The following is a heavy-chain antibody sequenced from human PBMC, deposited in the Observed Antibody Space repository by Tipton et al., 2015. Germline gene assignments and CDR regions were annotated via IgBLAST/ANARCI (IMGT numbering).Heavy chain of an antibody. D-gene: IGHD3-10*01. CDR3: ARGLLLWFGMSDY. CDR2: ISTSGSTI. CDR1: GFTFSDYY. Sequence: SLRLSCAASGFTFSDYYMSWIRQAPGKGLEWVSYISTSGSTIHYADSVKGRFTISRDNVRNSVWLQMNSLRAEDAAVYYCARGLLLWFGMSDYWGRGTLVTVSS. J-gene: IGHJ4*02. V-gene: IGHV3-11*01.